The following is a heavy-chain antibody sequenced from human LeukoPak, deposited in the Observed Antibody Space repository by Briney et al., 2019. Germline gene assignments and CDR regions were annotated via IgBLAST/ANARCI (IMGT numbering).Heavy chain of an antibody. J-gene: IGHJ4*02. CDR2: MNPNSGNT. D-gene: IGHD1-26*01. CDR1: GYTFTSND. CDR3: ATHWGGSFAGQNFDY. V-gene: IGHV1-8*01. Sequence: ASVKVSCKASGYTFTSNDINWVRQATGQGLEWMGWMNPNSGNTGYAQKFQDRVTMTRNISISTAYMELSSLRSEDTAVYYCATHWGGSFAGQNFDYWGQGTLVTVSS.